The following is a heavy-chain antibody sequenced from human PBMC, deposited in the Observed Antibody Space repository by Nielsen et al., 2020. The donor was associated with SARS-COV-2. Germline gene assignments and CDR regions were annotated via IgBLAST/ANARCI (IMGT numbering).Heavy chain of an antibody. CDR1: GFTFSSYS. J-gene: IGHJ6*02. CDR3: ARDSSASDWLSYYYYYGMDV. CDR2: ISSSSSTM. V-gene: IGHV3-48*02. D-gene: IGHD3-9*01. Sequence: GESLKISCAASGFTFSSYSMNWVRQAPGKGLEWVSYISSSSSTMYYADSVKGRFTISRDNAKNSLYLQMNSLRDEDTAVYYCARDSSASDWLSYYYYYGMDVWGQGTTVTVSS.